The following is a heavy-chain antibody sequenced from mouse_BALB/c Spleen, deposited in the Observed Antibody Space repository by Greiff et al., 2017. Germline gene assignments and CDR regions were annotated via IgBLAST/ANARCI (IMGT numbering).Heavy chain of an antibody. CDR3: ARHDYDGAMDY. D-gene: IGHD2-4*01. CDR2: ISTYSGNT. V-gene: IGHV1-67*01. CDR1: GYTFTDYA. J-gene: IGHJ4*01. Sequence: QVQLKQSGPELVRPGVSVKISCKGSGYTFTDYAMHWVKQSHAKSLEWIGVISTYSGNTNYYQKFKGKATMTVDKSSSTAYMELARLTSEDSAIYYCARHDYDGAMDYWGQGTSVTVSA.